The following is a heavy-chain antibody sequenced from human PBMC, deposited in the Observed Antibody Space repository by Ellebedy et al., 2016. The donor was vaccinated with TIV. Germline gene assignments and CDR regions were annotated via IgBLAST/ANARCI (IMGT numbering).Heavy chain of an antibody. Sequence: AASVKVSCKASGYTFISYGISWVRQAPGQGLEWMGWISAYNCNTNYAQKLQGRVTMTTDTSTSTAYMELRSLRSDDTAVYYWARGYDSSGYSSCFDYWGQGTLVTVS. CDR1: GYTFISYG. D-gene: IGHD3-22*01. V-gene: IGHV1-18*01. CDR3: ARGYDSSGYSSCFDY. CDR2: ISAYNCNT. J-gene: IGHJ4*02.